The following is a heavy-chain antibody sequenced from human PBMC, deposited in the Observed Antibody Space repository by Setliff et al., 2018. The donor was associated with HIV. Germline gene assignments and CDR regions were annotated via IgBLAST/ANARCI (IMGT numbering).Heavy chain of an antibody. D-gene: IGHD5-12*01. CDR2: IKRNADGGTT. CDR3: ATVGWIHD. Sequence: PGGSLRLSCVASGVTFTNAWMTWVRQAPGKGLGWVGRIKRNADGGTTDYAAPVKGRFTISRDDSRNTLFLQMTGLKTEDTAVYYCATVGWIHDWGQGTLVTVSS. J-gene: IGHJ4*02. CDR1: GVTFTNAW. V-gene: IGHV3-15*01.